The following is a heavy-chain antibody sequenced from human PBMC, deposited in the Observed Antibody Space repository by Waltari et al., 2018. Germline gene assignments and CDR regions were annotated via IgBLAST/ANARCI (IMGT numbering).Heavy chain of an antibody. V-gene: IGHV1-69*01. J-gene: IGHJ4*02. CDR2: IIPIFGTA. Sequence: QVQLVQSGAAVKKPGSSVKVSCKASGGTFSSYAISWVRQAPGHGLEWMGGIIPIFGTANYAQKFQGIVTITADESTSTAYMELSSLRSEDTAVYYCARFRDPDDYGDSAGYWGQGTLVTVSS. D-gene: IGHD4-17*01. CDR1: GGTFSSYA. CDR3: ARFRDPDDYGDSAGY.